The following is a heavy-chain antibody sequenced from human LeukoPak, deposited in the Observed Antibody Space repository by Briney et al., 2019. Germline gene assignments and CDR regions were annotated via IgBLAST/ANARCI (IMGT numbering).Heavy chain of an antibody. CDR1: GFTFSSYE. CDR3: ARTDSSGYVFDPLLSY. D-gene: IGHD3-22*01. J-gene: IGHJ4*02. Sequence: QPGGSLRLSCAASGFTFSSYEMNWVRQAPGKGLEWVSYISSSGSTIYYADSVKGRFTISRDNAKNSLYLQMNSLRAEDTAVYYCARTDSSGYVFDPLLSYWGQGTLVTVSS. CDR2: ISSSGSTI. V-gene: IGHV3-48*03.